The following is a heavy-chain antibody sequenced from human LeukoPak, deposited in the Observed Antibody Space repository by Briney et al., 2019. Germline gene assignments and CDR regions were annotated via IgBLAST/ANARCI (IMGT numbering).Heavy chain of an antibody. CDR1: GFTFSSYA. Sequence: GGSLRLSCAASGFTFSSYAMSWVRQAPGKGLEWVSAISGSGDETNYADSVKGRLTISRDNSKNTLFLQMNSLRAEDTAVYYCAKAGRSSGWYWFGYWGQGTLVTVSS. V-gene: IGHV3-23*01. D-gene: IGHD6-19*01. CDR2: ISGSGDET. J-gene: IGHJ4*02. CDR3: AKAGRSSGWYWFGY.